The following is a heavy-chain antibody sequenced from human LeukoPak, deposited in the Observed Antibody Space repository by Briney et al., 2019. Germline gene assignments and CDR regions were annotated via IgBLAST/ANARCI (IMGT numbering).Heavy chain of an antibody. CDR1: GFIFNNYG. CDR3: AKGSSGYFADL. D-gene: IGHD3-22*01. CDR2: ISNDGGGT. J-gene: IGHJ5*02. Sequence: GGSLRLSCAASGFIFNNYGLIWVRQAPGKGLEWASAISNDGGGTQYADFVEGRFTISRDNSKNTLFLQMRSLRAEDTALYYCAKGSSGYFADLWGQGTLVTVSS. V-gene: IGHV3-23*01.